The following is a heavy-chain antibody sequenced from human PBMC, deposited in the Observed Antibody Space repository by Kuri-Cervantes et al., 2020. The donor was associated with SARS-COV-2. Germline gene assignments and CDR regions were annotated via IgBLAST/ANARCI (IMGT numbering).Heavy chain of an antibody. J-gene: IGHJ4*02. CDR3: ATGSTSGWYRRDFDF. V-gene: IGHV3-30-3*01. D-gene: IGHD6-19*01. Sequence: GGWLKISCAASGFTFSSYAMHWVRQAPGKGLEWVAVISYDGSNKYYADSVKGRFTISRDNSKNTLYLEMNSLKTEDTAVYYCATGSTSGWYRRDFDFWGLGTLVTVSS. CDR1: GFTFSSYA. CDR2: ISYDGSNK.